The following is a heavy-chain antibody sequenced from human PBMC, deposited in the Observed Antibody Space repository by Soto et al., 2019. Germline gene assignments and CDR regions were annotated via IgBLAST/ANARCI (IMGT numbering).Heavy chain of an antibody. CDR3: AKTVVFDP. CDR1: GFTFSTYA. V-gene: IGHV3-23*01. Sequence: EEQLLESGGGLVQPGESLRLSCAASGFTFSTYAMSWVRQAPGKASEWVSSISGDGRSTYYADSVKGRFTISRDNSRSTLSLQMNSLRAEDSAVYYCAKTVVFDPWGQGTLVTVSS. D-gene: IGHD3-16*01. CDR2: ISGDGRST. J-gene: IGHJ5*02.